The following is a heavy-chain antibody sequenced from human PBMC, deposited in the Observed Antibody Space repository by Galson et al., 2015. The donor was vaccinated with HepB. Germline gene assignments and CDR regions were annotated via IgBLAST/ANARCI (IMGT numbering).Heavy chain of an antibody. J-gene: IGHJ6*02. Sequence: SETLSLTCTVSGGSISSNGYYWAWIRQPPGKGLEWIGSIYYRGSTYFNPSLKSRVTISVGTSKNQFSLKLSSVTAPDTAVYYCARHRGMWDCSGGSCYETIPGAPGPYYYYGMGVWGQGTTVTISS. CDR2: IYYRGST. D-gene: IGHD2-15*01. CDR3: ARHRGMWDCSGGSCYETIPGAPGPYYYYGMGV. V-gene: IGHV4-39*01. CDR1: GGSISSNGYY.